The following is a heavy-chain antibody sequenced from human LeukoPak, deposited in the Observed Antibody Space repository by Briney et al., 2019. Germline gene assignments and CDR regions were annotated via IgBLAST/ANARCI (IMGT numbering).Heavy chain of an antibody. V-gene: IGHV1-2*06. CDR2: INPNSGGT. D-gene: IGHD3-22*01. CDR1: GYTFTGYY. J-gene: IGHJ4*02. Sequence: ASVKVSCKASGYTFTGYYLHWVRQAPGQGLEWMGRINPNSGGTNYPQKFQGRVTMTRDTSTSTVYMELSSLRSEDTAVYYCARDDYDDRSGYQHSTRNDYWGQGTLVTVSS. CDR3: ARDDYDDRSGYQHSTRNDY.